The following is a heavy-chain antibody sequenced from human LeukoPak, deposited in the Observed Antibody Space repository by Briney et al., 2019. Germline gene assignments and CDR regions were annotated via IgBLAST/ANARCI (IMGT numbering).Heavy chain of an antibody. CDR2: ISTNGGST. Sequence: PGGSLRLSCSASGLTFNSYAMHWVRQAPGKGLEYLSAISTNGGSTYYADSVNGRFTISRDNSKNTLYLQMSSLRAEDTAVYYCVRKGYGDYIYDYWGQGTLVTVSS. J-gene: IGHJ4*02. V-gene: IGHV3-64D*06. D-gene: IGHD4-17*01. CDR3: VRKGYGDYIYDY. CDR1: GLTFNSYA.